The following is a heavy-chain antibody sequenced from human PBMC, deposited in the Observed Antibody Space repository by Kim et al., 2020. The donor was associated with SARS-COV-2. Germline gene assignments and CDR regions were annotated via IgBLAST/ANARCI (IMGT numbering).Heavy chain of an antibody. Sequence: KGRFTIYRDNSKNTLELQMNSLKAEDTAVYYCAKGGGYCSSTSCYARFDYWGQGTLVTVSS. D-gene: IGHD2-2*01. V-gene: IGHV3-23*01. J-gene: IGHJ4*02. CDR3: AKGGGYCSSTSCYARFDY.